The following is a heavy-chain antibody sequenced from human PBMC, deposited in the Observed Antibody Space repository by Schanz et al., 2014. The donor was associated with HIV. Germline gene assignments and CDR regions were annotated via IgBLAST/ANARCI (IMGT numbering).Heavy chain of an antibody. CDR2: VWYDGSKR. CDR3: ARDRMTANWKNSMDL. Sequence: QVQLVESGGGVVQPGRSRRLSCEASGFTFSSYGMYWVRQAPGKGLEWVAVVWYDGSKRYYADSVKGRFTISRDNSKNTLYLQMNSLRAEDTAVYYCARDRMTANWKNSMDLWGQGTTVTVSS. CDR1: GFTFSSYG. V-gene: IGHV3-33*01. D-gene: IGHD2-21*02. J-gene: IGHJ6*02.